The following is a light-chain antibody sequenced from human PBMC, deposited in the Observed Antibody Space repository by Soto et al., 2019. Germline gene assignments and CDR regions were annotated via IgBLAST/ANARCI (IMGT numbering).Light chain of an antibody. V-gene: IGKV3-11*02. CDR3: QQRSDWSLYT. CDR1: QSVSSY. CDR2: DAS. Sequence: EIVLTQSPATLSLSPGERATLSCRASQSVSSYLAWYQQKPGQAPRLLIYDASTRATGGPPRFSGSGSGRDFALLISSLEAEDFSVEYCQQRSDWSLYTFGRGTKLEIK. J-gene: IGKJ2*01.